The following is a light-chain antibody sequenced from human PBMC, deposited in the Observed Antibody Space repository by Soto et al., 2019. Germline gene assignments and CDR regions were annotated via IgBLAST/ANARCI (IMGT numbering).Light chain of an antibody. CDR1: QGISNS. Sequence: DIQMTQSPSSLSASVGDRVTITCRASQGISNSLAWYQQKPGNVPKLLIYAASTLQSGVPSRFSGSGSGTDFTLTIGSLQPEEVATYYCQKYNSAPWTFGQGTKVEIK. J-gene: IGKJ1*01. CDR3: QKYNSAPWT. CDR2: AAS. V-gene: IGKV1-27*01.